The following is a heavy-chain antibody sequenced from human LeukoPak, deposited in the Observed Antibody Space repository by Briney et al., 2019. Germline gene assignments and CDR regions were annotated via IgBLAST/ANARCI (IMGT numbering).Heavy chain of an antibody. V-gene: IGHV4-4*09. Sequence: SETLYLTCTVSGGSITSYYWSWIRQPPGQGHEWIGYIYASGSTNYNPSLKSRATISVDTSKNQFSLKLSSVLGSDTAVYYYSGVAPIVRRENNWFGPWGQETLVTLSS. CDR3: SGVAPIVRRENNWFGP. D-gene: IGHD3-10*01. J-gene: IGHJ5*02. CDR2: IYASGST. CDR1: GGSITSYY.